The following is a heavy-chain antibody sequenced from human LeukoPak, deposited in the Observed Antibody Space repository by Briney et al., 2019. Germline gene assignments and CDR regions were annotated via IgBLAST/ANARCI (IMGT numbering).Heavy chain of an antibody. V-gene: IGHV4-4*07. CDR1: GGSISSYY. J-gene: IGHJ4*02. CDR3: ARRLGPSIAARQTDY. Sequence: SETLSLTCTVSGGSISSYYWSWIRQPAGKGLEWIGRIYTSGSTNYNPSLKSRVTMSVDTSKNQFSLKLSSVTAADTAVYYCARRLGPSIAARQTDYWGQGTLVTVSS. D-gene: IGHD6-6*01. CDR2: IYTSGST.